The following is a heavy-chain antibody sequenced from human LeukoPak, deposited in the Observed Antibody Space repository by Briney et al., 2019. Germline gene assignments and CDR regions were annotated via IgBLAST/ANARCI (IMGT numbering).Heavy chain of an antibody. CDR1: GYSFTSYW. D-gene: IGHD2-15*01. CDR2: IYPDDSDT. V-gene: IGHV5-51*01. CDR3: ARHSGPSFTRGGVDY. J-gene: IGHJ4*02. Sequence: GESLKISCKGSGYSFTSYWIGWVRQMPGKGLEWMGIIYPDDSDTRYSPSFQDQVTISADKSIITAYLQWSSLKASDTAMYYCARHSGPSFTRGGVDYWGQGTLVTVSS.